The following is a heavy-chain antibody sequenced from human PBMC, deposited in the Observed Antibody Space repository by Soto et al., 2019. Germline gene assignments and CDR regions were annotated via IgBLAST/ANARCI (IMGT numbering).Heavy chain of an antibody. CDR2: IYYSGST. V-gene: IGHV4-31*02. J-gene: IGHJ4*02. CDR1: GGSISSGGYY. D-gene: IGHD3-10*01. CDR3: ASKYYGSGSEYYFDY. Sequence: LCGGSISSGGYYWRWIRQHPGKGLEWIGYIYYSGSTYYNPSLKSRVTISVDTSKNQFSLKLSSVTAADTAVYYCASKYYGSGSEYYFDYWGQGTLVTVSS.